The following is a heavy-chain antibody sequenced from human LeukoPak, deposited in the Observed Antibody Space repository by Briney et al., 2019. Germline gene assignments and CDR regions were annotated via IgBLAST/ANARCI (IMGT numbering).Heavy chain of an antibody. CDR2: INPNSGGT. J-gene: IGHJ3*02. V-gene: IGHV1-2*02. CDR3: ARGRFLEWRKSPDAFDI. Sequence: GASVKVSCKASGYTFTGYYMHWVRQAPGQGLGWMGWINPNSGGTNYAQKFQGRVTMTRDTSISTAYMELSRLRSDDTAVYYCARGRFLEWRKSPDAFDIWGQGTMVTVSS. CDR1: GYTFTGYY. D-gene: IGHD3-3*01.